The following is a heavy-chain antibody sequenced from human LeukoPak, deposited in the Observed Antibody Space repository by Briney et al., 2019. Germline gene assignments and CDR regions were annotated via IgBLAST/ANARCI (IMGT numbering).Heavy chain of an antibody. J-gene: IGHJ5*02. CDR3: ARIGYCSGGSCYYNWFDP. CDR2: IYYSGST. CDR1: GGSISSSSYY. V-gene: IGHV4-39*07. D-gene: IGHD2-15*01. Sequence: SETLSLTCTVSGGSISSSSYYRGWIRQPPGKGLEWIGSIYYSGSTYYNPSLKSRVTIPVDTSKNQFSLKLSSVTAADTAVYYCARIGYCSGGSCYYNWFDPWGQGTLVTVSS.